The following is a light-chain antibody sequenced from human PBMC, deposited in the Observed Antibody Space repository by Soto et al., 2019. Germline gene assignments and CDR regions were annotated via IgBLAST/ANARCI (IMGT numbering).Light chain of an antibody. J-gene: IGKJ1*01. V-gene: IGKV1-39*01. CDR1: QSISTY. CDR3: QQSYSTPRT. Sequence: DIQMTPSPSSLFASVGARVTITCLAGQSISTYLNWYQQKSGKRPKLLISAASSLQSGVPSRLSSSGSGTDVTLTISSLQPEEVATYYYQQSYSTPRTFGQGTKVDIK. CDR2: AAS.